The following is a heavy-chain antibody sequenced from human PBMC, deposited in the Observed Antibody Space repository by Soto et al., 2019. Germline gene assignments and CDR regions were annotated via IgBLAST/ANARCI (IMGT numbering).Heavy chain of an antibody. V-gene: IGHV3-30-3*01. D-gene: IGHD2-15*01. CDR3: ASACSSGGSSWSISCDYYYGMDV. Sequence: PGGSLRLSCAASGFTFSSYAMHWVRQAPGKGLEWVAVISYDGSNKYYADSVKGRFTISRDNSKNTLYLQMNSLRAEDTAVYYCASACSSGGSSWSISCDYYYGMDVWSQGTTVTVSS. CDR1: GFTFSSYA. CDR2: ISYDGSNK. J-gene: IGHJ6*02.